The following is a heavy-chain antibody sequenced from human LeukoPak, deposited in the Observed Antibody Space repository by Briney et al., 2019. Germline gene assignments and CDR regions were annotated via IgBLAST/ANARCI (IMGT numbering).Heavy chain of an antibody. CDR2: IRYDGSNK. Sequence: GGSLRLSCAASGFTFSSYGMHWVRQAPGKGPEWVAFIRYDGSNKYYADSVKGRFTISRDNSKNTLYLQMNSLRAEDTAVYYCARGDIIHLDYWGQGTLVTVSS. V-gene: IGHV3-30*02. D-gene: IGHD2-21*01. CDR1: GFTFSSYG. CDR3: ARGDIIHLDY. J-gene: IGHJ4*02.